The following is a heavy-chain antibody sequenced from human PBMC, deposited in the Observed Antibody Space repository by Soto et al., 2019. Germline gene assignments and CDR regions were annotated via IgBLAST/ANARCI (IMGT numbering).Heavy chain of an antibody. CDR3: ARGGPYYDILTGYFASPSALGMDV. CDR2: IWYDGSNK. D-gene: IGHD3-9*01. CDR1: GFTFSSYG. Sequence: GSLRLSCAASGFTFSSYGMHWVRQAPGKGLEWVAVIWYDGSNKYYADSVKGRFTISRDNSKNTLYLQMNSLRAEDTAVYYCARGGPYYDILTGYFASPSALGMDVWGQGTTVTVSS. V-gene: IGHV3-33*01. J-gene: IGHJ6*02.